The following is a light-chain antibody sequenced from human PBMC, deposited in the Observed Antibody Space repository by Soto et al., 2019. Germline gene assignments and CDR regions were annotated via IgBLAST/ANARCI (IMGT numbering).Light chain of an antibody. CDR1: QSISSSY. CDR2: GAS. Sequence: EIVLTQSPGTLSLSPGERATLSCRASQSISSSYLAWYQQRLGQAPRLLIYGASSRATGIPDRFSGSGSGTDFTLTISRLEPDEFAVYYCQQYGSSPGVTFGGGAKVEIK. CDR3: QQYGSSPGVT. J-gene: IGKJ4*01. V-gene: IGKV3-20*01.